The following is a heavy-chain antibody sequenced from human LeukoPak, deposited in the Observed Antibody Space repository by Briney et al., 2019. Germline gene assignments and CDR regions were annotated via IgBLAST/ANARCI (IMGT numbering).Heavy chain of an antibody. Sequence: ASVKVSCKVSGYTLTELSIHWVRQAPGQGLEWMGIINPSGGTTIYAQKFQGRVTMTRDTSTSTVYMELSSLRSEDTAVYYCARQRGGQYEDAFDIWGQGTVVTVSS. D-gene: IGHD2-8*01. V-gene: IGHV1-46*01. CDR1: GYTLTELS. CDR3: ARQRGGQYEDAFDI. CDR2: INPSGGTT. J-gene: IGHJ3*02.